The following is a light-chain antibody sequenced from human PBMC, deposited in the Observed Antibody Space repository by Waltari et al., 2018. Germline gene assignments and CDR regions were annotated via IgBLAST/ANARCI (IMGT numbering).Light chain of an antibody. J-gene: IGLJ3*02. CDR2: DVI. V-gene: IGLV2-11*01. CDR3: CSYAGYYTGV. CDR1: SSDVGGYNY. Sequence: QSALTQPRSVSGSPGQSVTISCTGTSSDVGGYNYVSWYQQHPGKAPKLMIYDVITRPSGVPDRFSGSKSGNTASLTISGLQAEDEADYYCCSYAGYYTGVFGGGTKLTVL.